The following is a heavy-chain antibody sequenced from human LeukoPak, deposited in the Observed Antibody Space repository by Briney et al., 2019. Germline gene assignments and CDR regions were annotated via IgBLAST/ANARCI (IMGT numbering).Heavy chain of an antibody. V-gene: IGHV3-30*04. J-gene: IGHJ4*02. Sequence: GGSLRLSCAASGFTFSSYAMSWVRQAPGKGLEWVAVISYDGSNKYYADSVKGRFTISRDNSKNTLYLQMNSLRAEDTAVYYCARDWEYYYGSGVLYYWGQGTLVTVSS. CDR1: GFTFSSYA. CDR3: ARDWEYYYGSGVLYY. CDR2: ISYDGSNK. D-gene: IGHD3-10*01.